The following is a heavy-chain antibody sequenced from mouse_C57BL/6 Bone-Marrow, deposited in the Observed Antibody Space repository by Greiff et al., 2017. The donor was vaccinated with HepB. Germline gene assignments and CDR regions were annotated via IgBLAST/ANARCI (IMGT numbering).Heavy chain of an antibody. J-gene: IGHJ1*03. D-gene: IGHD1-1*01. Sequence: VHLVESGAELVKPGASVKLSCKASGYTFTEYTIHWVKQRSGRGLEWIGWFYPGSGSIKYNEKFKDKATLTADKSSSTVYMELSRLTSEDSAVYFCARHEDITTVVHWYFDVWGTGTTVTVSS. CDR1: GYTFTEYT. CDR2: FYPGSGSI. CDR3: ARHEDITTVVHWYFDV. V-gene: IGHV1-62-2*01.